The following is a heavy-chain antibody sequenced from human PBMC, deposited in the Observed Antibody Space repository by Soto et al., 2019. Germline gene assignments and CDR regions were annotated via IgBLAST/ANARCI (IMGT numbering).Heavy chain of an antibody. CDR3: ARVRKAYYGMDV. Sequence: EVQLVESGGGLVKPGGSLRLSCAASGFTFSSYSMNWVRQAPGKGLEWVSSISSSSYIYYADSVKGRFTISRDNAKNSLYLQMNSLRAEDTAVYYCARVRKAYYGMDVWGQGTTVTVSS. D-gene: IGHD3-10*01. V-gene: IGHV3-21*01. J-gene: IGHJ6*02. CDR1: GFTFSSYS. CDR2: ISSSSYI.